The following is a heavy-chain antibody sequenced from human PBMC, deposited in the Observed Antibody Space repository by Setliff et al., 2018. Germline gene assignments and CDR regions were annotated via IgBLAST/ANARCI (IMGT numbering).Heavy chain of an antibody. D-gene: IGHD3-22*01. CDR2: IYYSGTA. CDR3: ARGDYYDSSAYSPDTFDI. Sequence: PSETLSLTCTISGDSISDISYYWGFIRQSPGKGPEWIGSIYYSGTAYYNPSLESRVTMFVDTSKNQFSLRLNSVTAADTAVYYCARGDYYDSSAYSPDTFDIWGQGTMVTVSS. CDR1: GDSISDISYY. J-gene: IGHJ3*02. V-gene: IGHV4-39*01.